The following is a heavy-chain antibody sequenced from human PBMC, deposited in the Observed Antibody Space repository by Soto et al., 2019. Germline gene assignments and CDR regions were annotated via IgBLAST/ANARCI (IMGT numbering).Heavy chain of an antibody. CDR2: ISSTTNYI. V-gene: IGHV3-21*06. CDR1: GFTFTRYS. CDR3: ARESEDLTSNFDY. Sequence: GGSLSLSCAASGFTFTRYSMNWVRQAPGKGLECVSSISSTTNYIYYGDSMKGRFTISRDNAKNSLYLEMNSLRAEDTAVYYCARESEDLTSNFDYWGQGTLVTVSS. J-gene: IGHJ4*02.